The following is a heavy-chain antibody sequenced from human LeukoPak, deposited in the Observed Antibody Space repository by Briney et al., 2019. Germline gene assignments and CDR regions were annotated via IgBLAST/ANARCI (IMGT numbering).Heavy chain of an antibody. J-gene: IGHJ6*03. CDR2: INPNSGGT. Sequence: ASVKVSCKASGYTFTGYYMHWVRQAPGQGLEWMGWINPNSGGTNYAQKFQGRVTMTRDTSISTAYMELSRLRSEDTAVYYCATERPIAAAANGYYYYYYMDVWGKGTTVTVSS. CDR1: GYTFTGYY. V-gene: IGHV1-2*02. D-gene: IGHD6-13*01. CDR3: ATERPIAAAANGYYYYYYMDV.